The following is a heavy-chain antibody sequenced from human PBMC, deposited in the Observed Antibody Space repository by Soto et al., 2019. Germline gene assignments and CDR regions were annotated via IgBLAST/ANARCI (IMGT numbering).Heavy chain of an antibody. CDR2: IYRTGST. J-gene: IGHJ4*02. CDR3: ASRDPGTSVDY. V-gene: IGHV4-4*02. D-gene: IGHD1-7*01. CDR1: SGSFTSNNW. Sequence: SETLSLTCAVSSGSFTSNNWWTWVRQPPGQGLEWIGEIYRTGSTNYNPSLKSRVTISLDKSENQFSLKVTSLTAADTAVYYCASRDPGTSVDYWGQGTLVTVSS.